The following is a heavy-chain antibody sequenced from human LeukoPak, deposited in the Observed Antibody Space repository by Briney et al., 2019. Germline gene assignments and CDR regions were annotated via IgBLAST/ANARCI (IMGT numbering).Heavy chain of an antibody. CDR2: ISGSGGST. V-gene: IGHV3-23*01. CDR3: ATSHYGGKGYYFDY. CDR1: GFTFSSYA. D-gene: IGHD4-23*01. Sequence: GGSLRLSCAASGFTFSSYAMSWVRQAPGKGLEWVSAISGSGGSTYYADSVKGRFTISRDSSKNTLYLQMNSLRAEDTAVYYCATSHYGGKGYYFDYWGQGTLVTVSS. J-gene: IGHJ4*02.